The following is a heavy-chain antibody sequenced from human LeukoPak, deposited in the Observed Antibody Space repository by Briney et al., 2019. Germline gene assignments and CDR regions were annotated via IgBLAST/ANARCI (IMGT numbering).Heavy chain of an antibody. CDR2: INPNSGAT. V-gene: IGHV1-2*02. CDR1: GYTFTSYG. CDR3: ARAPIYCTSSSCGLAYFDY. D-gene: IGHD2-2*01. Sequence: ASVKVSCKASGYTFTSYGISWVRQAPGQGLDWMGWINPNSGATYYTQNFQGRVTMTRDTSINTVYMELSRLTSDDTAMYYCARAPIYCTSSSCGLAYFDYWGQGTLLTVSS. J-gene: IGHJ4*02.